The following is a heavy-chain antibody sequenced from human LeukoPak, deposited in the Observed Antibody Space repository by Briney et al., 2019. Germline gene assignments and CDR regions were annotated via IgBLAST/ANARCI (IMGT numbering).Heavy chain of an antibody. CDR3: ARGERMIGYGYYDILTGQGAFFDY. J-gene: IGHJ4*02. Sequence: SETLSLTCTVSGGSISSSSYYWGWIRQPPGKGLEWIGSIYYSGSTYYNPSLKSRVTISVDTSKNQFSLKLSSVTAADTAVYYCARGERMIGYGYYDILTGQGAFFDYWGQGTLVTVSS. CDR1: GGSISSSSYY. V-gene: IGHV4-39*07. D-gene: IGHD3-9*01. CDR2: IYYSGST.